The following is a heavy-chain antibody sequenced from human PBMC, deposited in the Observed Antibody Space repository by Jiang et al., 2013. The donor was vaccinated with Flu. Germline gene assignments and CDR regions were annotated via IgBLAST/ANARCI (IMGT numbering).Heavy chain of an antibody. J-gene: IGHJ4*02. CDR3: ATGSGITGRSPDS. Sequence: GPGLVKPSETLSLTCTVSGGSISSSSYYWGWIRQPPGKGLEWIGSIYYTGSTYYNPSLESRVTMSVDTSKKHFFLELSSVTAADTALYFCATGSGITGRSPDSWGQGTVVAVSS. D-gene: IGHD1-20*01. CDR2: IYYTGST. V-gene: IGHV4-39*02. CDR1: GGSISSSSYY.